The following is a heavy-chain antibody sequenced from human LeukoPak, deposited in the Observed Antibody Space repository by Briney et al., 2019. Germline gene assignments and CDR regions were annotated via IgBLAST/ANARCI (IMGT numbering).Heavy chain of an antibody. Sequence: SETLSLTCTVSGGSISGSYWSWIRQSPGKGLEWIGYIYYNGNTDYNPSLRSRLTMSVDTSKNQFSLKLTSVTAADTALYYCAKGGWSLDIWGQGTMVTVSS. V-gene: IGHV4-59*03. CDR1: GGSISGSY. CDR3: AKGGWSLDI. D-gene: IGHD6-19*01. J-gene: IGHJ3*02. CDR2: IYYNGNT.